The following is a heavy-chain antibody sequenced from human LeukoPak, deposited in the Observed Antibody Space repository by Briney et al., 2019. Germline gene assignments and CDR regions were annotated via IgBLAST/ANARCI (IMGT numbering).Heavy chain of an antibody. J-gene: IGHJ6*03. Sequence: SETMSLTSTVSGGSISSSSYYWGWIRQPPGKGLEGIGYIYYRGSTNYNPSLKSRVTISVDTSKNQFSLKLSSVTAADTAVYYCARVGPTYYDFWSGYLEDYYYYYMDVWGKGTTVTVSS. D-gene: IGHD3-3*01. V-gene: IGHV4-61*05. CDR3: ARVGPTYYDFWSGYLEDYYYYYMDV. CDR1: GGSISSSSYY. CDR2: IYYRGST.